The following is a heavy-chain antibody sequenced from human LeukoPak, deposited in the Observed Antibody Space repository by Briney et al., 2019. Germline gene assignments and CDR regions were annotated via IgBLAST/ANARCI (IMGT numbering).Heavy chain of an antibody. CDR3: AKASIAVAIGVLDY. V-gene: IGHV3-7*01. D-gene: IGHD1-26*01. CDR2: INQDGSGK. CDR1: GFTFNNYW. J-gene: IGHJ4*02. Sequence: GGSLRLSCAAFGFTFNNYWMSWVRQAPGKGLEWVASINQDGSGKHYVDSVKGRFTISRDNAKNSLYLQMNSLRAEDTAVYFCAKASIAVAIGVLDYWGQGTLVTVSS.